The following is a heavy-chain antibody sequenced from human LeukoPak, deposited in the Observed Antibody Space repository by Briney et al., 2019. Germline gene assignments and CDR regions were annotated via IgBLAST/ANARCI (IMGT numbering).Heavy chain of an antibody. J-gene: IGHJ4*02. Sequence: GGSLRLSCAASGFSFNTCAMSWVRQAPAKGLEWVSTISGGGRSTDYADSVKGQFTISRDNSKNTLYLQMNSLRAEDTAVYYCARERYFDYWGQGTLVTISS. CDR3: ARERYFDY. CDR2: ISGGGRST. V-gene: IGHV3-23*01. CDR1: GFSFNTCA.